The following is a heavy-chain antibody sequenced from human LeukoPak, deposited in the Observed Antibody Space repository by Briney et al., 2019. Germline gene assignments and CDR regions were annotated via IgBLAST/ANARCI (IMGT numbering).Heavy chain of an antibody. CDR3: ARAGQAYYFDY. V-gene: IGHV4-61*02. Sequence: SETLSLTCTVSGGSISSGSYYWSWIRQPAGKGLEWIGRIYTSGSTNYNPSLKSRVTISVDTSKNQFSLKLSSVTAADTAVYYCARAGQAYYFDYRGQGTLVTVSS. J-gene: IGHJ4*02. CDR2: IYTSGST. CDR1: GGSISSGSYY. D-gene: IGHD3-10*01.